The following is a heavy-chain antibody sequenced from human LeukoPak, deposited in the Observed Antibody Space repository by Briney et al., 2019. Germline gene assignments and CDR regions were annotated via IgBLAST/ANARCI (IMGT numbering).Heavy chain of an antibody. V-gene: IGHV3-21*01. D-gene: IGHD3-22*01. J-gene: IGHJ4*02. CDR3: ARVKYDRTGYYSILDN. Sequence: EESLRLSCAASGFTFSSYSMNWVRQAPGKGLEWVSSITRGSSYIYYADSVKGRFTISRDNAENSLDLQMNSLRAEDTAVYYCARVKYDRTGYYSILDNWGQGTLVTVSS. CDR2: ITRGSSYI. CDR1: GFTFSSYS.